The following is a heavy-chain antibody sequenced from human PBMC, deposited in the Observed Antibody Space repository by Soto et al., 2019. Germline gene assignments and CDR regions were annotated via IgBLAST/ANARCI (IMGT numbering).Heavy chain of an antibody. CDR2: IIPIFGTA. CDR3: ARDKGYDSSGYLNWFDP. D-gene: IGHD3-22*01. V-gene: IGHV1-69*13. CDR1: GGAFSSYA. J-gene: IGHJ5*02. Sequence: SVKVSCKASGGAFSSYAISWVRQAPGQGLEWMGGIIPIFGTANYAQKFQGRVTITADESTSTAYMELSSLRSEDTAVYYCARDKGYDSSGYLNWFDPWGQGTLVTVSS.